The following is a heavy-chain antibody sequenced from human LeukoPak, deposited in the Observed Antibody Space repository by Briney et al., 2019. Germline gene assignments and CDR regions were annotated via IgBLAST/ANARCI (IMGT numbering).Heavy chain of an antibody. CDR1: GFTFSSYA. D-gene: IGHD6-6*01. Sequence: GGSLRLSCAASGFTFSSYAMHWVRQAPGKGLEWVAVISYDGSNKYYADSVKGRFTISRDNSKNTLYLQMNSLRAEDTAVYYCARDLYSSSLRGRIDYWGQGTLVTVSS. J-gene: IGHJ4*02. CDR3: ARDLYSSSLRGRIDY. CDR2: ISYDGSNK. V-gene: IGHV3-30*01.